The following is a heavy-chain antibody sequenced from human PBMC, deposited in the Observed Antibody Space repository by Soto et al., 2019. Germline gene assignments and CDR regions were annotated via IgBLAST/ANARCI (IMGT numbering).Heavy chain of an antibody. D-gene: IGHD2-15*01. CDR3: ARSGGLDRDFNY. Sequence: SVKVSCKASGGTFSSDSFSWVRQAPGQGLEWMGGIIPMFDTPIYAQKFQDRVTITADESTSTAYMQLSSLRSGGTAVYYCARSGGLDRDFNYWGQRSLVTVS. CDR2: IIPMFDTP. J-gene: IGHJ4*02. CDR1: GGTFSSDS. V-gene: IGHV1-69*13.